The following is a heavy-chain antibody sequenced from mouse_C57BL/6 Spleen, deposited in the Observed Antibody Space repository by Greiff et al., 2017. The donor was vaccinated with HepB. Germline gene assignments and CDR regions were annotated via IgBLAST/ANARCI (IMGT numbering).Heavy chain of an antibody. D-gene: IGHD1-1*01. Sequence: EVQVVESGGGLVKPGGSLKLSCAASGFTFSSYAMSWVRQTPEKRLEWVATISDGGSYTYYPDNVKGRFTISRDNAKNNLYLQMSHLKSEDTAMYYCARDYYGSRDYFDYWGQGTTLTVSS. V-gene: IGHV5-4*01. CDR2: ISDGGSYT. J-gene: IGHJ2*01. CDR3: ARDYYGSRDYFDY. CDR1: GFTFSSYA.